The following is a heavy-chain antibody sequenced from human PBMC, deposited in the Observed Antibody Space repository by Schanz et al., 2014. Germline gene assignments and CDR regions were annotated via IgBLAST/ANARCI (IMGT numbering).Heavy chain of an antibody. V-gene: IGHV4-4*02. CDR1: GVAITSTNW. D-gene: IGHD2-2*01. Sequence: QVQLQESGPGLVKPSGTLSLTCAVSGVAITSTNWWHWVRQSPGKGLEWIGEIIHDGRTNYNPSRGSRFTISLDRSENQFSRELRSLAAADTALYYCARVKQGCSDSSCVLDPWVQGTLVTFSS. CDR3: ARVKQGCSDSSCVLDP. CDR2: IIHDGRT. J-gene: IGHJ5*02.